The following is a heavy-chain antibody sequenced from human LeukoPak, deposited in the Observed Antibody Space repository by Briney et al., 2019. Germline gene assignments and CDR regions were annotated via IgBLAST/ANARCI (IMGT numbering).Heavy chain of an antibody. J-gene: IGHJ3*02. CDR1: GGSFSGYY. CDR3: ARLSPRTAAFDI. Sequence: SETLSLTCAVYGGSFSGYYWSWIRQPAGKGLEWIGRIYTTGSTNYNPSLKSRVTMSVDTSKNQFSLKLSSVTAADTAVYYCARLSPRTAAFDIWGQGTMVTVSS. CDR2: IYTTGST. V-gene: IGHV4-59*10. D-gene: IGHD2/OR15-2a*01.